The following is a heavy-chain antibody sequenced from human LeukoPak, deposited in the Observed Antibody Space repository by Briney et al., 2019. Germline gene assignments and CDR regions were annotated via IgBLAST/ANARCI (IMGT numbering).Heavy chain of an antibody. CDR3: ARDGLRFLEGNWFDP. Sequence: GGSPRLSCAASGFTFSSYSMNWVRQAPGKGLEWVSYISSSSTIYYADSVKGRFTISRDNAKNSLYLQMNGLRAEDTAVYYCARDGLRFLEGNWFDPWGQGTLVTVSS. V-gene: IGHV3-48*01. D-gene: IGHD3-3*01. CDR2: ISSSSTI. CDR1: GFTFSSYS. J-gene: IGHJ5*02.